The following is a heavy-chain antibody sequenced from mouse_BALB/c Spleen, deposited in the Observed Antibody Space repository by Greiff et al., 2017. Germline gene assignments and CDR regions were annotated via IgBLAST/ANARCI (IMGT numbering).Heavy chain of an antibody. D-gene: IGHD2-2*01. Sequence: EVHLVESGGGLVQPKGSLKLSCAASGFTFNTYAMNWVRQAPGKGLEWVARIRSKSNNYATYYADSVKDRFTISRDDSQSMLYLQMNNLKTEDTAMYYCVRHGYEGAMDYWGQGTSVTVSS. CDR2: IRSKSNNYAT. V-gene: IGHV10-1*02. J-gene: IGHJ4*01. CDR3: VRHGYEGAMDY. CDR1: GFTFNTYA.